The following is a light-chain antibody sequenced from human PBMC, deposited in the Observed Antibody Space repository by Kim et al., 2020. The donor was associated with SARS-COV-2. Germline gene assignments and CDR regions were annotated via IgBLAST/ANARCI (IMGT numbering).Light chain of an antibody. J-gene: IGKJ1*01. CDR1: QTINNK. V-gene: IGKV3-15*01. CDR2: DAT. Sequence: STGERATLSCRASQTINNKLVWYQQKPGQAPRLLIYDATTRATGVPARFIGSGSETDFTLTISSLQSEDFAVYYGQQSNDWPPLTFGQGTKVDIK. CDR3: QQSNDWPPLT.